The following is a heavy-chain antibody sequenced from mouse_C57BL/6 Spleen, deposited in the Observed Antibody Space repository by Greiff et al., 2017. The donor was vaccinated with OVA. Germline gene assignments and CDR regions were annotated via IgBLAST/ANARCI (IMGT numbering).Heavy chain of an antibody. CDR3: TGTGTRCAY. V-gene: IGHV14-4*01. D-gene: IGHD4-1*01. CDR2: IDPENGDT. CDR1: GFNIKDDY. J-gene: IGHJ3*01. Sequence: EVKLMESGAELVRPGASVKLSCTASGFNIKDDYMHWVKQRPEQGLEWIGWIDPENGDTEYASKFQGKATITADTSSNTAYLQLSSLTSEDTAVYYCTGTGTRCAYWGQGTLVTVSA.